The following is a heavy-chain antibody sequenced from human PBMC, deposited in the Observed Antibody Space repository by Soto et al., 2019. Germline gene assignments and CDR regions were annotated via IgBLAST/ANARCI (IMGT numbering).Heavy chain of an antibody. CDR3: ATVPRITIFGVVIYYYYGMDV. Sequence: ASVKVSCKVSGYTLTELSMHGVRQAPGKGLEGMGGFDPEDGETIYAQKFQGRVTMTEDTSTDTAYMELSSLRSEDTAVYYCATVPRITIFGVVIYYYYGMDVWGQGTTVTVSS. D-gene: IGHD3-3*01. CDR2: FDPEDGET. V-gene: IGHV1-24*01. CDR1: GYTLTELS. J-gene: IGHJ6*02.